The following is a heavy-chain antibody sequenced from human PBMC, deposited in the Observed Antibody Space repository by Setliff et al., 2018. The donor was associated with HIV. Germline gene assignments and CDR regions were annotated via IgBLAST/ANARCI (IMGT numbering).Heavy chain of an antibody. CDR1: GYIIMGYL. J-gene: IGHJ4*01. V-gene: IGHV1-69*05. D-gene: IGHD3-10*01. CDR3: ARGALLAVFDFDH. Sequence: SVKVSCKASGYIIMGYLIHWVRQAPGQGLEWMGGIVPKFRTANYARKFQGRITITRDTSANTAYMELSSLRSDDTAVYFCARGALLAVFDFDHWGHGTLVTVSS. CDR2: IVPKFRTA.